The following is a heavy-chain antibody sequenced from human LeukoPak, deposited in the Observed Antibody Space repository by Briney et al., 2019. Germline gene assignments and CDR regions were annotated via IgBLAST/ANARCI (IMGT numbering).Heavy chain of an antibody. J-gene: IGHJ4*02. CDR3: AKHPSGITTTGQIDY. V-gene: IGHV3-23*01. D-gene: IGHD6-13*01. CDR1: GFTFSGYA. CDR2: ISGSGGTT. Sequence: GRSLRLSCAASGFTFSGYAMHWVRQAPGKGLEWVSSISGSGGTTNYADSVKGRFTISRDNSKNTLYLQMNSLRAEDTAVYYCAKHPSGITTTGQIDYWGQGTLVTVSS.